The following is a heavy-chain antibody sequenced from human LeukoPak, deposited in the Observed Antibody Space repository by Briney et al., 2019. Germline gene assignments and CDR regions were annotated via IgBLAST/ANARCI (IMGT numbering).Heavy chain of an antibody. V-gene: IGHV3-30-3*01. CDR1: GFTFSSYA. D-gene: IGHD3-3*01. CDR3: ARDGSENYDFWNGSRFDY. J-gene: IGHJ4*02. Sequence: GGSLRLSCAASGFTFSSYAMHWVRQAPGKGLEWVAVISYDGSNKYYADSVKGRFTISRDNSKNTLYLQMNSLRAEDTAVYYCARDGSENYDFWNGSRFDYWGQGTLVTVSS. CDR2: ISYDGSNK.